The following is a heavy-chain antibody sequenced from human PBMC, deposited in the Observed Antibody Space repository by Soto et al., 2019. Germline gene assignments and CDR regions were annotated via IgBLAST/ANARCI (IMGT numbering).Heavy chain of an antibody. CDR2: INPSGGSA. CDR3: ARDRGWFDP. J-gene: IGHJ5*02. V-gene: IGHV1-46*01. CDR1: GYTFTSYY. Sequence: ASVKVSCKASGYTFTSYYMHWVRQAPGQGLEWMGIINPSGGSATYAQKFQGRVTMTRDTSTSTVYMELSSLRSDDTAVYYCARDRGWFDPWGQGTLVTVSS.